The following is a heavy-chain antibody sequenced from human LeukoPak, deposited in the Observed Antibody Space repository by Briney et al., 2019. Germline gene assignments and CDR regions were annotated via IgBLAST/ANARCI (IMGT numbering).Heavy chain of an antibody. J-gene: IGHJ4*02. D-gene: IGHD3-22*01. V-gene: IGHV3-48*04. Sequence: GGSLRLSCAASGITFSTYSMDWVRQAPGKGLEWVAYITSDSSVIYYADSVKGRFTISRDNAKNSLFLQMNSLRAEDTAVYYCARDPSYDGGGYYYYWGQGTLVTVSS. CDR1: GITFSTYS. CDR3: ARDPSYDGGGYYYY. CDR2: ITSDSSVI.